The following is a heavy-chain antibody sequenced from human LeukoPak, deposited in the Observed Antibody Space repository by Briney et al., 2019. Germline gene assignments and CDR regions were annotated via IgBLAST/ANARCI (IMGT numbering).Heavy chain of an antibody. Sequence: PSETLSLTCTVSGGSISSYYWSWIRQPPGKGLEWIGYIYYSGSTNYNPSLKSRVTISVDTSKNQFSLKLSSVTAADTAVYYCARAHGGSYYTYYFDYWGQGTLVTVSS. V-gene: IGHV4-59*01. CDR1: GGSISSYY. CDR2: IYYSGST. D-gene: IGHD1-26*01. CDR3: ARAHGGSYYTYYFDY. J-gene: IGHJ4*02.